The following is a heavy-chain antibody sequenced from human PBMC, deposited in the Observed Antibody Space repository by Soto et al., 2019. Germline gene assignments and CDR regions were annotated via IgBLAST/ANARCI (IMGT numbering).Heavy chain of an antibody. D-gene: IGHD3-22*01. CDR3: AGSMIVVATRYYYYGMDV. J-gene: IGHJ6*02. Sequence: EVQLVESGGGLVQPGGSLRLSCAASGFTFSSYWMHWVRQAPGKGLVWVSRINSDGSSTSYADSVKGRFTISRDNAKNTLYLQRNSLRAEDTAVYYCAGSMIVVATRYYYYGMDVWGQGTTVTVSS. CDR1: GFTFSSYW. V-gene: IGHV3-74*01. CDR2: INSDGSST.